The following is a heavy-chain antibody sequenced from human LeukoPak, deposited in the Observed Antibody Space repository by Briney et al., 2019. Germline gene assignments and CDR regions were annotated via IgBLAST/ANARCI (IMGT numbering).Heavy chain of an antibody. D-gene: IGHD2-2*01. J-gene: IGHJ4*02. CDR1: GFSVTVNY. CDR3: AKDVPAAYFDY. Sequence: GGSLRLSCEISGFSVTVNYINWVRQAPGKGLEWVSVIHTDGTKYYGDSVKGRFIISRDNSKNTLYLQMNSLRAEDTAVYYCAKDVPAAYFDYWGQGTLVTVSS. CDR2: IHTDGTK. V-gene: IGHV3-53*05.